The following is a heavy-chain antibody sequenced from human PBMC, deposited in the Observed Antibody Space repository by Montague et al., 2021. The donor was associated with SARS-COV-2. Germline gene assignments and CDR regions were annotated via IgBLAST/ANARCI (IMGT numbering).Heavy chain of an antibody. CDR2: NYHDGST. CDR1: GDSVNNNKNY. D-gene: IGHD3-10*01. Sequence: SETLSLTCTVSGDSVNNNKNYWGWIRQPPGKGLEWIGSNYHDGSTYYNPSLWRRITMSVDTSKNQVSLKLTSVTAADTAVYYCARHDNSGTYPMDVWGQGTTVTVSS. V-gene: IGHV4-39*01. CDR3: ARHDNSGTYPMDV. J-gene: IGHJ6*02.